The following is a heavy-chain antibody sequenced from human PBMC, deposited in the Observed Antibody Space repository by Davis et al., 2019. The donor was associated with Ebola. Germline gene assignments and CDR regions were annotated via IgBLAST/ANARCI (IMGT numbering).Heavy chain of an antibody. Sequence: GGSLRLSCAASGFTFNDYAMHWVRQAPGKGLEWVSGISWNSADIAYAGSVKGRFTISRDNAKNSLYLQMNSLRGEDTALYYCVKDMYLGIAASHYWGQGTLVTVSS. CDR3: VKDMYLGIAASHY. J-gene: IGHJ4*02. V-gene: IGHV3-9*01. CDR2: ISWNSADI. CDR1: GFTFNDYA. D-gene: IGHD6-13*01.